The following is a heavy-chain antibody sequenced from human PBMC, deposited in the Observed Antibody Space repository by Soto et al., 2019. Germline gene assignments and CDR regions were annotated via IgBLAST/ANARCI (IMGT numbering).Heavy chain of an antibody. CDR2: IYWNDDK. D-gene: IGHD3-9*01. V-gene: IGHV2-5*01. CDR3: AHTDWLLFIDAFDI. Sequence: SGPTLVNPTQTLTLTCTFSGFSLSTSGVGVGWIRQPPGKALEWLALIYWNDDKRYSPSLKSRLTITKDTSKNQVVLTMTNMDPVDTATYYCAHTDWLLFIDAFDIWGQGTMVTVSS. CDR1: GFSLSTSGVG. J-gene: IGHJ3*02.